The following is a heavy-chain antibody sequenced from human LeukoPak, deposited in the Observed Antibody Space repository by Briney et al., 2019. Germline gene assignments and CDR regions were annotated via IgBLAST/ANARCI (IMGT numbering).Heavy chain of an antibody. V-gene: IGHV5-51*01. Sequence: GESLKISCKGSGYSFTSYWIGWVRQMPGKGLEWMGIIYPGDSDTRYSPSFQGQVTISADKSISTAYLQWSSLKASNTAMYYCARQHCSGGSCYWFDPWGQGTLVTVSS. D-gene: IGHD2-15*01. CDR2: IYPGDSDT. CDR3: ARQHCSGGSCYWFDP. J-gene: IGHJ5*02. CDR1: GYSFTSYW.